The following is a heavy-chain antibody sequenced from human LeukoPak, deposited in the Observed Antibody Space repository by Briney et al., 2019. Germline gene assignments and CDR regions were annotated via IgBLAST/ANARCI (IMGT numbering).Heavy chain of an antibody. J-gene: IGHJ4*01. CDR3: ATVFFMDY. V-gene: IGHV3-23*01. CDR2: ISTSGGST. Sequence: AGSLRPSSAASGFTLTNYGISWVRQAPGKGLEWVSAISTSGGSTNYAGSVKGRFTISRDNSKNTLYLQMNSLRAEDTAVYYCATVFFMDYWGHGTLVTVSS. CDR1: GFTLTNYG. D-gene: IGHD4-17*01.